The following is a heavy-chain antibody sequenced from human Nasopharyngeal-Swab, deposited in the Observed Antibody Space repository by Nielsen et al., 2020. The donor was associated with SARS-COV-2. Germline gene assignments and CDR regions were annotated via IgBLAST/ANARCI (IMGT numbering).Heavy chain of an antibody. D-gene: IGHD1-26*01. CDR3: VRAPYSGSYYGFDY. CDR2: ISRDGRSI. V-gene: IGHV3-64*02. Sequence: GESLKISCAASGFTFSDYDMHWVRQAPGKGLEHVSGISRDGRSIFFADSVRDRFTISRDNSKNTLYLQMGGLRAEDMAVYYCVRAPYSGSYYGFDYWGQGTLVTVSS. J-gene: IGHJ4*02. CDR1: GFTFSDYD.